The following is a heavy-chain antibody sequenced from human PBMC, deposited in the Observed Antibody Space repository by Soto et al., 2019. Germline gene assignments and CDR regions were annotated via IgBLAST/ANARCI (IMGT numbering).Heavy chain of an antibody. CDR2: INHSGST. V-gene: IGHV4-34*01. CDR1: GGSLSGDY. D-gene: IGHD3-3*01. Sequence: SETLSLTCAVYGGSLSGDYGSWIRQPPGKGLEWIGEINHSGSTNYNPSLKSRLIMSVDTSRNHFSLRLTSVTAADTAVYYCARGLYDLRSGDRFDIWGQGTVVTVSS. CDR3: ARGLYDLRSGDRFDI. J-gene: IGHJ3*02.